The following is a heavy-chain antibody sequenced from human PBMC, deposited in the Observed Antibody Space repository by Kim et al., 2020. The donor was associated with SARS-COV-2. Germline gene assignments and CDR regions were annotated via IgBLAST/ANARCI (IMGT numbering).Heavy chain of an antibody. CDR3: ARLNDSYGSDYDTFDV. CDR1: GGSIIINEHY. D-gene: IGHD3-10*01. CDR2: IFYTGKT. J-gene: IGHJ3*01. Sequence: SETLSLTCTVSGGSIIINEHYWSWIRQHPAKGLEWIAYIFYTGKTYYNPSLKSRVSISIDTTRNQFSLRVNSVTAADTAVYYCARLNDSYGSDYDTFDVWGQGTRVPVSS. V-gene: IGHV4-31*03.